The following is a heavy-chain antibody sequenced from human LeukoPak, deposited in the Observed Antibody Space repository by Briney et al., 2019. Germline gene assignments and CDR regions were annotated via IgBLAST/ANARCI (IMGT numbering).Heavy chain of an antibody. D-gene: IGHD3-3*01. CDR1: GFTFSSYS. CDR3: ARRTVDFWSGYYNWFDP. V-gene: IGHV3-21*01. Sequence: GGSLRLACAASGFTFSSYSMNWVRQAPGKGLEWVSSTSSSSSYIYYADSVKGRFTISRDNAKNSLYLQMNSLRAEDTAVYYCARRTVDFWSGYYNWFDPWGQGTLVTVSS. J-gene: IGHJ5*02. CDR2: TSSSSSYI.